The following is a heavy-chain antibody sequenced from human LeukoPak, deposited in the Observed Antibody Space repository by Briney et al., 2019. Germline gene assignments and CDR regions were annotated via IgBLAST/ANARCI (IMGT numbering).Heavy chain of an antibody. Sequence: ASVKVSCKASGYTFTSYGISWVRQAPGQGLEWMGWISAYNGNTNYAQKLQGRVTVTTDTSTSTAYMELRSLRSDDTAVYYCARERDYDILTGYAGPDYWGQGTLVTVSS. CDR3: ARERDYDILTGYAGPDY. CDR2: ISAYNGNT. V-gene: IGHV1-18*01. CDR1: GYTFTSYG. J-gene: IGHJ4*02. D-gene: IGHD3-9*01.